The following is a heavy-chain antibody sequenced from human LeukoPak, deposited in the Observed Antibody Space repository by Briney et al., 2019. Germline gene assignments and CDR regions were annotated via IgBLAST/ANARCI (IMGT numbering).Heavy chain of an antibody. CDR2: INHSGST. V-gene: IGHV4-34*01. Sequence: SETLSLTCAVYGGSFSGYYWSWIRQPPGKGLEWIGEINHSGSTNYNPSLKSRVTISVDTSKNQFSLKLSSVTAADTAVYYCARDGFDGSYYYYYMDVWGKGTTVTVSS. J-gene: IGHJ6*03. CDR1: GGSFSGYY. CDR3: ARDGFDGSYYYYYMDV. D-gene: IGHD1-26*01.